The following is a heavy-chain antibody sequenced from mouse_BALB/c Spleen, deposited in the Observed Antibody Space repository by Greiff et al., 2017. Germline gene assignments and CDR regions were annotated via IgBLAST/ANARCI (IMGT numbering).Heavy chain of an antibody. J-gene: IGHJ2*01. CDR3: ERDGYYDYEYYFDY. CDR2: INPYNGDT. CDR1: GYSFTGYF. D-gene: IGHD2-4*01. Sequence: EVQLQQSGPELVKPGASVKISCKASGYSFTGYFMNWVMQSHGKGLEWIGRINPYNGDTFYNQKFKGKATLTVDKSSSTAHMELRSLASEDSAVYYCERDGYYDYEYYFDYWGQGTTLTVSS. V-gene: IGHV1-20*02.